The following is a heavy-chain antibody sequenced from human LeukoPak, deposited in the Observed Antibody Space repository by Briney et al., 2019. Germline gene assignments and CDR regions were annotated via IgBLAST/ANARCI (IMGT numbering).Heavy chain of an antibody. CDR2: IYYTGST. CDR3: ARGGPPGMGYDFWSGYYKVDAFDI. CDR1: GGSISSSSYY. V-gene: IGHV4-39*07. J-gene: IGHJ3*02. D-gene: IGHD3-3*01. Sequence: PSETLSLTCTVSGGSISSSSYYWGWIRQPPGKGLEWIGSIYYTGSTYYNPSLKSRVTISVDTSKNQFSLKLSSVTAADTAVYYCARGGPPGMGYDFWSGYYKVDAFDIWGQGTMVTVSS.